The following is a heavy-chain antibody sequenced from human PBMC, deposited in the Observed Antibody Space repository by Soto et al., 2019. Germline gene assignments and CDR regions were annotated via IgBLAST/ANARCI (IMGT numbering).Heavy chain of an antibody. CDR1: GFTFSSYG. Sequence: PGGSLRLSCAASGFTFSSYGMHWVRQAPGKGLEWVAVIWFDGSNFYYVGSVKGRFTISRDNSKNTLYLQLNSLRDEDTAVYYCARGAKANCGGDCYPASNWFDPWGQGTLVTVSS. V-gene: IGHV3-33*01. CDR2: IWFDGSNF. D-gene: IGHD2-21*02. CDR3: ARGAKANCGGDCYPASNWFDP. J-gene: IGHJ5*02.